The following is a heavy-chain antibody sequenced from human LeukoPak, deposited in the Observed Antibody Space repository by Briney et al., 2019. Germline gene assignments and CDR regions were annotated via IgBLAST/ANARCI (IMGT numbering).Heavy chain of an antibody. Sequence: GGSLRLSCAASGFTFSSYWMSWVRQAPGKGLEWVANIKQDGSEKYYVDSVKGRFTISRNNAKNSLYLQMNSLRAEDTAVYYCAELGITMIGGVWGKGTTVTISS. CDR1: GFTFSSYW. D-gene: IGHD3-10*02. CDR3: AELGITMIGGV. CDR2: IKQDGSEK. J-gene: IGHJ6*04. V-gene: IGHV3-7*01.